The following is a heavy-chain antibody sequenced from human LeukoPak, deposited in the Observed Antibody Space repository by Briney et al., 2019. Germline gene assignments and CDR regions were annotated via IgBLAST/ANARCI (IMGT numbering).Heavy chain of an antibody. CDR3: ATSHDVKTAPYDL. CDR1: GGSISSYC. CDR2: IFTSGRT. D-gene: IGHD3-9*01. Sequence: SETLSLTCTVSGGSISSYCWNWVRQSPGKGLEWIGYIFTSGRTDYNPSLKSRVTMSVDTSKDQISMDLRFLTAADTAVYYCATSHDVKTAPYDLWGQGTLVTVSS. V-gene: IGHV4-4*09. J-gene: IGHJ5*02.